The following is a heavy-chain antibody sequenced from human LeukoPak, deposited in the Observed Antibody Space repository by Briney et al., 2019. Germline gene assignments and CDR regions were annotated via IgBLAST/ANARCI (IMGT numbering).Heavy chain of an antibody. CDR1: GFTFSGSA. J-gene: IGHJ1*01. Sequence: GGSLRLSCAASGFTFSGSAMHWVRQASGKGLEWVGRIRSKANSYATAYAASVKGSFTISRDDSKNTAYLQMNSLKTEDTAVYYCTRRTYYYDSSGSPTEYFQHWGQGTLVTVSS. CDR2: IRSKANSYAT. V-gene: IGHV3-73*01. CDR3: TRRTYYYDSSGSPTEYFQH. D-gene: IGHD3-22*01.